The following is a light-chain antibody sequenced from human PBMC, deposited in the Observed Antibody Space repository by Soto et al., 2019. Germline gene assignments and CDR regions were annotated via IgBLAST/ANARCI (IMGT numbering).Light chain of an antibody. Sequence: EIVLTQSPATLSLSPGERATLSCRASQSINNYLAWYQQKPGQAPRLLIFDTSNRATGIPARFSGSGSGTDFTLTISSLEPEDFAVYYCQQYGSSPWTFGQGTKVEIK. J-gene: IGKJ1*01. CDR3: QQYGSSPWT. CDR1: QSINNY. CDR2: DTS. V-gene: IGKV3-11*01.